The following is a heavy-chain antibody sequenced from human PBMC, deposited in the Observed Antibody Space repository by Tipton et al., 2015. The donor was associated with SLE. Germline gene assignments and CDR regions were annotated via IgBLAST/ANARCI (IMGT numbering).Heavy chain of an antibody. Sequence: GLVKPSQTLSLTCAISGDSVSSNSVTWNWIRQSPSRGLEWLGRTYYRSKWFNDYAVSVKSRMIISPDTSKNQFSLQLNSVTPEDTAIYYCARDRHGSRSSFDYWDQGTLVTVSS. V-gene: IGHV6-1*01. CDR2: TYYRSKWFN. CDR1: GDSVSSNSVT. CDR3: ARDRHGSRSSFDY. D-gene: IGHD2-15*01. J-gene: IGHJ4*02.